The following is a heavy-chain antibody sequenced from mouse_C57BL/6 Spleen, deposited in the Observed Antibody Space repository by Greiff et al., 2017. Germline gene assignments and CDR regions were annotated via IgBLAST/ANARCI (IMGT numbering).Heavy chain of an antibody. CDR3: ARLRDAMDY. J-gene: IGHJ4*01. V-gene: IGHV1-59*01. CDR1: GYTFTSYW. Sequence: QVQLQQPGAELVRPGTSVKLSCKASGYTFTSYWMHWVKQRPGQGLEWIGVIDPSDSYTNSNQKFKGKATLTVDTSSSTAYMQLSSLTSEDSAVYYCARLRDAMDYWGQGTSVTVSS. CDR2: IDPSDSYT. D-gene: IGHD1-1*01.